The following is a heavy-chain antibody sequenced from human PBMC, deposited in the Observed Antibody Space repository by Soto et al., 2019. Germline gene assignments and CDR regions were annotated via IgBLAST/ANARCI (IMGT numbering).Heavy chain of an antibody. CDR3: ARGITGTPGYYYYYMDV. CDR1: GGSFSGYY. D-gene: IGHD1-7*01. CDR2: INHSGST. Sequence: SDTLSLTCAVYGGSFSGYYWSWIRQPPGKGLEWIGEINHSGSTNYNPSLKSRVTISVDTSKNQFSLKLSSVTAADTAVYYCARGITGTPGYYYYYMDVWGKGTTVT. V-gene: IGHV4-34*01. J-gene: IGHJ6*03.